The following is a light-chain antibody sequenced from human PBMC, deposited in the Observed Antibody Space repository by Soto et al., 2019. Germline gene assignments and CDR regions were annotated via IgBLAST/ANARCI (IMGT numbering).Light chain of an antibody. J-gene: IGLJ2*01. CDR3: CSYAGSSTVV. V-gene: IGLV2-23*01. Sequence: QSALTQPDSVSGSPGQSITLSCTGTSSDVGSYNLVSWYPQHPGKAPKLMIYDGSKRPSGVSNRFSGSKSGNTDYLTISGLQAEDEADYYCCSYAGSSTVVFGGGTKLTVL. CDR1: SSDVGSYNL. CDR2: DGS.